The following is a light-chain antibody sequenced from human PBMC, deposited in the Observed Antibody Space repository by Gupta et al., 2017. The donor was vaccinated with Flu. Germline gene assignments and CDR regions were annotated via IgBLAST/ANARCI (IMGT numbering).Light chain of an antibody. Sequence: CSGHKLGDKYVCWYRQKPGQSPVLVIYQDNKRPSGIPERFSGSNSGNTATLTITGTQAMDEADYYCQAWDRDTHVFGTGTKVSVL. CDR1: KLGDKY. CDR2: QDN. V-gene: IGLV3-1*01. CDR3: QAWDRDTHV. J-gene: IGLJ1*01.